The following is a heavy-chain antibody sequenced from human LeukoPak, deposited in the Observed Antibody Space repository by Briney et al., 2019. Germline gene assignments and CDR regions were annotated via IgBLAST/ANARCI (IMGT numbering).Heavy chain of an antibody. Sequence: PSEPLSLTCTVSGGSISSYYWSWIRQPPGKGLEWIGHIYYSGSTNYNPSLKSRVTISTDTSKTQLSLNLSTVTAADSAVYYCARGYRYGYHYFDYWGQGTLVTVSS. CDR2: IYYSGST. CDR3: ARGYRYGYHYFDY. V-gene: IGHV4-59*01. CDR1: GGSISSYY. D-gene: IGHD5-18*01. J-gene: IGHJ4*02.